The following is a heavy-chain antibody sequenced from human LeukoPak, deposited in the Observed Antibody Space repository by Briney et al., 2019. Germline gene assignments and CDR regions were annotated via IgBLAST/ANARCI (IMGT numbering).Heavy chain of an antibody. D-gene: IGHD3-3*01. CDR3: AKDGITIFGVAHPGTDY. CDR1: GGTFSSYA. J-gene: IGHJ4*02. CDR2: IIPILGIA. Sequence: ASVKVSCKASGGTFSSYAISWVRQAPGQGLEWMGRIIPILGIANYAQKFQGRVTITADKSTSTAYMELSSLRSEDTAVYYCAKDGITIFGVAHPGTDYWGQGTLVTVSS. V-gene: IGHV1-69*04.